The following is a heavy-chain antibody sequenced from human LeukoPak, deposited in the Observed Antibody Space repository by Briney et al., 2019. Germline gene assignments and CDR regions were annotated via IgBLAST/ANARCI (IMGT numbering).Heavy chain of an antibody. J-gene: IGHJ4*02. V-gene: IGHV4-39*02. CDR1: GGSISISAYY. CDR3: VSDISGYYNFDC. Sequence: PSETLSLTCTVSGGSISISAYYWGWIRQPPAKGLEWIGSINYTGSTYYNPSLKSRVTISVDTSKNHFSLKLSSVTAADTAVYYCVSDISGYYNFDCWGQGTLVTASS. CDR2: INYTGST. D-gene: IGHD3-22*01.